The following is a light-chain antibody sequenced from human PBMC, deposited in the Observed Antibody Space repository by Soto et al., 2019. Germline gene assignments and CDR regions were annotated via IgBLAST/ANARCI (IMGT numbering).Light chain of an antibody. J-gene: IGKJ2*01. CDR3: QQYGSSPPS. V-gene: IGKV3-20*01. CDR1: QSVSSSY. Sequence: IVLTQSPGTLSLSAGERVTLSCRASQSVSSSYLTWYQQKPGQAPRLLIYGASSRATGIPDRFSGSGSATDFTLAVSRLEPKDSAVYFCQQYGSSPPSFGQGTKLEIK. CDR2: GAS.